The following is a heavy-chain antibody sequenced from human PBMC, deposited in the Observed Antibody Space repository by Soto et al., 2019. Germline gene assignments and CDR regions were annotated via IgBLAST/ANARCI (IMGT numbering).Heavy chain of an antibody. CDR2: VYYDGHT. CDR3: ATIATSGWYRY. D-gene: IGHD6-19*01. Sequence: SETLSLTCTVSGGSINNNFWGWIRQPPGKGLEWIGYVYYDGHTDYNPSLESRVTIAVDTSKNQFSLRLTSVTAADTAVYYCATIATSGWYRYWGQGTLVTVSS. J-gene: IGHJ1*01. CDR1: GGSINNNF. V-gene: IGHV4-59*01.